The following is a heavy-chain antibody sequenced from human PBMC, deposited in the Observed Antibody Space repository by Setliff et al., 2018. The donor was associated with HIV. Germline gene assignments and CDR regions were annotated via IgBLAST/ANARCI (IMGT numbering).Heavy chain of an antibody. J-gene: IGHJ4*01. V-gene: IGHV4-39*02. CDR2: ISYSGST. Sequence: SETLSLTCTVSGDSISRSTYYWGWIRQPPGKGLEWIGSISYSGSTYYNPSLKSRVTISVVTSKSHFSLKMTSVTAADTAFYFCARATGPTYYFDFWGHGNLVTVSS. CDR1: GDSISRSTYY. CDR3: ARATGPTYYFDF.